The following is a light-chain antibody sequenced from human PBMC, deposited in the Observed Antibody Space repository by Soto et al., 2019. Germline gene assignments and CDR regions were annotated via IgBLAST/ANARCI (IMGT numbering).Light chain of an antibody. CDR2: DVS. V-gene: IGLV2-14*01. J-gene: IGLJ2*01. CDR1: SSDVGGYNY. CDR3: SSYTSSSTLMV. Sequence: QSALTQPASVSESPGQSITISCTGTSSDVGGYNYVSWYQQHPGKAPKLMIYDVSNRPSGVSNRFSGSKSGNTASLTISGLQAEVEADYYCSSYTSSSTLMVFGGGTKLTVL.